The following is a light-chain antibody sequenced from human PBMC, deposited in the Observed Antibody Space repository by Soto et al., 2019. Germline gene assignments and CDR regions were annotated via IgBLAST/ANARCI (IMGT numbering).Light chain of an antibody. V-gene: IGKV1-12*01. CDR1: QDISSW. CDR3: QQANSFPHT. J-gene: IGKJ4*01. Sequence: DIQMTQSPSSVSASVGDRVTITCRATQDISSWLAWYQQKPGRAPNLLIYAASSLKRGVPSRFSGSASGSDFTLTISSLQPEDFGTYYCQQANSFPHTFGGGTRVETK. CDR2: AAS.